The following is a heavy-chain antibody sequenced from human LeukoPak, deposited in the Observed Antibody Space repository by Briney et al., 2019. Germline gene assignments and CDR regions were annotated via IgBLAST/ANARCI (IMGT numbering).Heavy chain of an antibody. V-gene: IGHV3-23*01. CDR2: ISGSGGST. D-gene: IGHD3-22*01. CDR1: GFTFSNAW. CDR3: ANCPNYYDSSGYLTIDY. Sequence: AGGSLRLSCAASGFTFSNAWMSWVRQAPGKGLEWVSAISGSGGSTYYADSVKGRFTISRDNSKNTLYLQMNSLRAEDTAVYYCANCPNYYDSSGYLTIDYWGQGTLVTVSS. J-gene: IGHJ4*02.